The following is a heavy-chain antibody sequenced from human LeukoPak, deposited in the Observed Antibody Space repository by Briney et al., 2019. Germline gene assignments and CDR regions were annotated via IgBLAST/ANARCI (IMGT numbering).Heavy chain of an antibody. CDR3: ARALVVPAANFEIHAFDI. Sequence: PGGSLRLSCAASGFTFSSYGMHWVRQAPGKGLEWVSYISSSGSTIYYADSVKGRFTISRDNAKNSLYLQMNSLRAEDTAVYYCARALVVPAANFEIHAFDIWGQGTMVTVSS. D-gene: IGHD2-2*01. J-gene: IGHJ3*02. CDR1: GFTFSSYG. V-gene: IGHV3-48*04. CDR2: ISSSGSTI.